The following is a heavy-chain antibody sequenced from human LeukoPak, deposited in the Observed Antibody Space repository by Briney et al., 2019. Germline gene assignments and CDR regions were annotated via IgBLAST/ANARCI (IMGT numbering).Heavy chain of an antibody. CDR2: IYYSGST. D-gene: IGHD3-22*01. CDR3: ARGYTYYDSSGHSPPFDY. V-gene: IGHV4-39*07. J-gene: IGHJ4*02. Sequence: PSETLSLTCTVSGGSISRSSYYWGWIRQPPGKGLEWIGSIYYSGSTYYNPSLKSRVIISVDTSKNQFSLKLSSVTAADTAVYFCARGYTYYDSSGHSPPFDYWGQGTLVTVSS. CDR1: GGSISRSSYY.